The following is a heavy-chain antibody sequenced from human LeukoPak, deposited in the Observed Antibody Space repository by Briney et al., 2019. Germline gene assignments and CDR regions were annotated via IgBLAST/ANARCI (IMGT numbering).Heavy chain of an antibody. CDR1: GFTFSSYE. Sequence: GGSLRLSCAASGFTFSSYEMNWVRQAPGKGLEWVSYISSSGSTIYYADSVKGRFTFSRDNAKNSLYLQMNSLRAEDTAVYYCARAQGGRYFDWFIDYYYGMDVWGQGTTVTVSS. D-gene: IGHD3-9*01. CDR3: ARAQGGRYFDWFIDYYYGMDV. V-gene: IGHV3-48*03. CDR2: ISSSGSTI. J-gene: IGHJ6*02.